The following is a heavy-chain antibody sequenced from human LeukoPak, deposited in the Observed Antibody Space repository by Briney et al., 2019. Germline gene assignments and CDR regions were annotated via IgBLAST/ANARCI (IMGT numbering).Heavy chain of an antibody. CDR3: ARHKMVRGIGYYYYMDV. V-gene: IGHV4-34*01. Sequence: SETLSLTCAVYGGSFSGYYWSWIRQPPGKGLEWIGEINHSGSTNYNPSLKSRVTISVDTSKNQFSLKLSSVTAADTAVYYCARHKMVRGIGYYYYMDVWGKGTTVTISS. CDR1: GGSFSGYY. J-gene: IGHJ6*03. CDR2: INHSGST. D-gene: IGHD3-10*01.